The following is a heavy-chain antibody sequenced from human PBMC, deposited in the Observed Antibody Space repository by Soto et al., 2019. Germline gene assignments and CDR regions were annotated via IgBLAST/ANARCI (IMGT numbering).Heavy chain of an antibody. Sequence: QVQLVQSGAEVRTPGASVKVSCKASGYTFTSYDINWVRQATGQGPEWMGWMNPDSGNTGYVQKFQGRVTMTRNTAISTGYMELSSLRSEDTAVYYCARSVGGSNVHFDCWGQGTLVTVSS. V-gene: IGHV1-8*01. CDR2: MNPDSGNT. D-gene: IGHD3-10*01. J-gene: IGHJ4*02. CDR3: ARSVGGSNVHFDC. CDR1: GYTFTSYD.